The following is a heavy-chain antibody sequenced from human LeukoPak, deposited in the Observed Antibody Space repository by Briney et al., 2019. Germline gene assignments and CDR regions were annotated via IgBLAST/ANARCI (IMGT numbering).Heavy chain of an antibody. V-gene: IGHV4-59*01. CDR1: GDSIIGYY. J-gene: IGHJ6*02. CDR3: ARAPLGSGWPLYSYGMDV. D-gene: IGHD6-19*01. CDR2: IHYSGSS. Sequence: SETLSLTCTVSGDSIIGYYWSWIQQPPGKGLEWIGYIHYSGSSNYNPSLQSRVTISVDTSRGHFSLKLSSATAADTAVYYCARAPLGSGWPLYSYGMDVWGQGTTVTVSS.